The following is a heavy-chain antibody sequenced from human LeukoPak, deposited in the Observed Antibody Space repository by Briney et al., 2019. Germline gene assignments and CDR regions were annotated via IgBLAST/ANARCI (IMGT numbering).Heavy chain of an antibody. CDR1: GFTFSTYW. Sequence: GGSLRLSCAASGFTFSTYWMHWVRQAPGKGLVWVSRIKSDGSTNYADSVKGRFTISRDNANNTLSLQMSSLRPEDTGVYYCARAPSEIGGYYPEYFRHWGQGTLVTVSS. J-gene: IGHJ1*01. V-gene: IGHV3-74*01. D-gene: IGHD3-22*01. CDR2: IKSDGST. CDR3: ARAPSEIGGYYPEYFRH.